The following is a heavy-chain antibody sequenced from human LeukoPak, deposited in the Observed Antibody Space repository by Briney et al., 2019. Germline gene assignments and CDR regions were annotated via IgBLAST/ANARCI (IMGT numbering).Heavy chain of an antibody. CDR2: ISGSGIST. Sequence: GGSLRLSCAASGFTFSSYAMNWVRQAPGKGLEWVSHISGSGISTYYADSVKGRFTISRDNSKNTLYLQMNSLRVEDTAVFYCAKDRSIAAGDDAFDIWGQGTMVTVSS. V-gene: IGHV3-23*01. CDR3: AKDRSIAAGDDAFDI. CDR1: GFTFSSYA. J-gene: IGHJ3*02. D-gene: IGHD6-13*01.